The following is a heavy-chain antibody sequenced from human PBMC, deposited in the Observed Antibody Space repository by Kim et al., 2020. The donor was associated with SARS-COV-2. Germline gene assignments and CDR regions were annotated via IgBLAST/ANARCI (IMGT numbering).Heavy chain of an antibody. Sequence: LKSRVTISVDTSKNQFSLKLSSVTAADTAVYYCVGFRETPLGPFWGAFDIWGQGTMVTVSS. J-gene: IGHJ3*02. V-gene: IGHV4-39*01. CDR3: VGFRETPLGPFWGAFDI. D-gene: IGHD3-10*01.